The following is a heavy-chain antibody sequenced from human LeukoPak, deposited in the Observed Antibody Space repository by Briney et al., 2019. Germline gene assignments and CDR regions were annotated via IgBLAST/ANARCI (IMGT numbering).Heavy chain of an antibody. V-gene: IGHV1-2*02. CDR3: ARVGQWLVENDWFDP. J-gene: IGHJ5*02. D-gene: IGHD6-19*01. CDR2: INPNSGDT. CDR1: EYTFTAYY. Sequence: ASVKVSCKASEYTFTAYYVHWVRQAPGQGLEWMGWINPNSGDTNFAQNCQGRVTMTRDTSISTVYMELSRLRSDDTAVYYCARVGQWLVENDWFDPWGQGTLVTVSS.